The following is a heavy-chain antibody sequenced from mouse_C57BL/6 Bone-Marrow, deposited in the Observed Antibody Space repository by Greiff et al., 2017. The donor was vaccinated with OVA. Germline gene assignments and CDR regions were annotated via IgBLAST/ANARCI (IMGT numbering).Heavy chain of an antibody. CDR2: IYPGDGDT. CDR1: GYAFSSSW. Sequence: VQVVESGPELVKPGASVKISCKASGYAFSSSWMNWVKQRPGKGLEWIGRIYPGDGDTNYNGKFKGKATLTADKSSSTAYMQLSSLTSEDSAVYFCAREISHYYGSSLFDYWGQGTTLTVSS. J-gene: IGHJ2*01. D-gene: IGHD1-1*01. V-gene: IGHV1-82*01. CDR3: AREISHYYGSSLFDY.